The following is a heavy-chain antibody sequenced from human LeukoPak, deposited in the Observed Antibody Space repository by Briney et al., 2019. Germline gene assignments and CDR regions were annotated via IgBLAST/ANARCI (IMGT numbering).Heavy chain of an antibody. Sequence: SETLSLTCAVSGYSISSGYYWGWIRQPPGKGLEWIGSIYHSGSTYYNPSLKSRVTISVDTSKNQFSLKLSSVTAADTAVYYCARTLWFGGFRFDPWGQGTLVTVSS. V-gene: IGHV4-38-2*01. CDR3: ARTLWFGGFRFDP. CDR2: IYHSGST. J-gene: IGHJ5*02. CDR1: GYSISSGYY. D-gene: IGHD3-10*01.